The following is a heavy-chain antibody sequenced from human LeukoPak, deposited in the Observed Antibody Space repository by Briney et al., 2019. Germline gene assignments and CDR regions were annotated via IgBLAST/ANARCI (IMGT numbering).Heavy chain of an antibody. CDR1: GFTFSSYA. D-gene: IGHD3-9*01. CDR2: ISGSGGST. CDR3: AKGLGDYDISTYFDY. V-gene: IGHV3-23*01. J-gene: IGHJ4*02. Sequence: PGGSLRLSCAASGFTFSSYAMSWVRQAPGKGLEWFSAISGSGGSTYYADSVKGRFTISRDNSKNTLYLQMNSLRAEDTAVYYCAKGLGDYDISTYFDYWGQGTLVTVSS.